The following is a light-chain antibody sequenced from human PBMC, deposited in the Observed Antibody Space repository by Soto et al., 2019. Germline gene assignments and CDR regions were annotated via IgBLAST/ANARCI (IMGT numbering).Light chain of an antibody. Sequence: DIQLTQSPSFLSASVGDRVTITCRASQGISSYLGWYQQKPGKAPKLLIYAASTLQSGVPSRFSGSGSGTEFTLTISRLQPEDVATYYCQQLNSYPLTFGGGTKVDIK. V-gene: IGKV1-9*01. CDR2: AAS. CDR1: QGISSY. CDR3: QQLNSYPLT. J-gene: IGKJ4*01.